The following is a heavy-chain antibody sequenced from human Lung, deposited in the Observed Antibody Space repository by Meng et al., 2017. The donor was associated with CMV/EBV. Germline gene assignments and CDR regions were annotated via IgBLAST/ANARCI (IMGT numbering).Heavy chain of an antibody. CDR1: GGFISSRNY. V-gene: IGHV4-39*07. Sequence: SETLSLTCTVSGGFISSRNYWGWIRQAPGKGLEWIGSVFHDGTTYYNPSLRSRVSISVGTSKTQFSLRLTSVTAADTAVYYCAREQVVVEPAPGRDGLGVWGQGXTVTVSS. D-gene: IGHD2-15*01. J-gene: IGHJ6*02. CDR2: VFHDGTT. CDR3: AREQVVVEPAPGRDGLGV.